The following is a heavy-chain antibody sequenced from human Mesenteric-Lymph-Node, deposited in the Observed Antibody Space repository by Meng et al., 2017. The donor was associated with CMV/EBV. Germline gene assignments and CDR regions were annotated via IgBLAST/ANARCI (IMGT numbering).Heavy chain of an antibody. CDR3: ARDYSGYGDY. J-gene: IGHJ4*02. CDR2: ISSSGHTI. D-gene: IGHD5-12*01. Sequence: GESLKISCAASGFTFSNYEMNWVRQAPGKGLDWVSYISSSGHTIYYADSVKGRFTISRDNAKNSLYLQMNSLRAEDTAVYYCARDYSGYGDYWGQGTLVTVSS. V-gene: IGHV3-48*03. CDR1: GFTFSNYE.